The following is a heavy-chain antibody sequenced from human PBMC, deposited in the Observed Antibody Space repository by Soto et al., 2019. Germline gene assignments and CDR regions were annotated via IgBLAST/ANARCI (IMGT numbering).Heavy chain of an antibody. V-gene: IGHV4-39*07. CDR2: AYQSGST. J-gene: IGHJ6*02. CDR3: ARSPFVYDILTGYFPSYYYYGMDV. CDR1: NGSISNSGSY. D-gene: IGHD3-9*01. Sequence: SETLSLTCIVSNGSISNSGSYWGWIRQPPGKGLEWIGNAYQSGSTYYNPSLKSRVTISVDTSKNQFSLKLSSVTAADTAVYYCARSPFVYDILTGYFPSYYYYGMDVWGQGTTVTVSS.